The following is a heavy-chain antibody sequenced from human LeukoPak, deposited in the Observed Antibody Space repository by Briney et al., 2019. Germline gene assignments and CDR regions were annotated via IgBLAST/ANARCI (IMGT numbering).Heavy chain of an antibody. D-gene: IGHD6-19*01. V-gene: IGHV3-23*01. J-gene: IGHJ4*02. Sequence: GGSLRLSCAASGFTFSSYAMSWVRQAPGEGLEWVSAVSGSAGLTYYADSVKGRFTISRDNSKNTLDLQMNSLRGEDTAVYYCATREGGWYTSDWGQGTLVTVSS. CDR2: VSGSAGLT. CDR1: GFTFSSYA. CDR3: ATREGGWYTSD.